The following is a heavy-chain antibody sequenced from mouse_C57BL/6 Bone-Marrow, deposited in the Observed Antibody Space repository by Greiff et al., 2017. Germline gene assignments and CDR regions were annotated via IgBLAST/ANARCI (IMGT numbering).Heavy chain of an antibody. CDR3: ARRNDYVPYYARDD. J-gene: IGHJ4*01. CDR2: IHPNSGST. D-gene: IGHD2-4*01. V-gene: IGHV1-64*01. CDR1: GYTFTSYW. Sequence: VQLQQPGAELVKPGASVKLSCKASGYTFTSYWMHWVKQRPGQGLEWIGMIHPNSGSTNYNEKFKSKATLTVDKSSRTAYMQLCSLTSEDSAVYYCARRNDYVPYYARDDWGQGTSVTVSS.